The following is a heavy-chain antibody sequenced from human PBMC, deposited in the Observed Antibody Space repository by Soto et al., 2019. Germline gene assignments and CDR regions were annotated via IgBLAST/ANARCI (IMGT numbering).Heavy chain of an antibody. D-gene: IGHD3-16*01. V-gene: IGHV3-74*01. J-gene: IGHJ6*02. CDR2: INSDGSST. CDR1: GFTFRSFT. CDR3: ERDWGFGYYGLDV. Sequence: PGGSLRLSCAASGFTFRSFTMNWVRQAPGKGLVWVSRINSDGSSTSYADSVKGRFTISRDNAKNTLYLQMNSLRAEDTAVYYCERDWGFGYYGLDVWGQGTTVTVSS.